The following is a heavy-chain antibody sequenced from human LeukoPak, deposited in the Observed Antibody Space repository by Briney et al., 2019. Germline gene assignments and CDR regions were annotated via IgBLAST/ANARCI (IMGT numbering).Heavy chain of an antibody. CDR3: AREPLSSGGFDY. V-gene: IGHV3-30*19. Sequence: PGRSLRLSCAASGFTFSNYGMHWVRQAPGKGLEWVAVIWYDGSNKYYADSVKGRFTISRDNSKNTLYLQMNSLRAEDTAVYYCAREPLSSGGFDYWGQGTLVTVSS. CDR2: IWYDGSNK. J-gene: IGHJ4*02. D-gene: IGHD6-19*01. CDR1: GFTFSNYG.